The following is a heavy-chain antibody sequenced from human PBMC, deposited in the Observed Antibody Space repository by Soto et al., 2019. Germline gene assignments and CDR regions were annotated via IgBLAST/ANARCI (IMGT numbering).Heavy chain of an antibody. D-gene: IGHD3-22*01. J-gene: IGHJ3*02. Sequence: SETLSLTCTVSGGSISSGGYYWSWIRQHPGKGLEWIGYIYYSGSTYYNPSLKSRVTISVDTSKNQFSLKLSSVTAADTAVYYCARSQRDDSRGIRSNAFDIWGQGTMVTVSS. CDR2: IYYSGST. CDR1: GGSISSGGYY. V-gene: IGHV4-31*03. CDR3: ARSQRDDSRGIRSNAFDI.